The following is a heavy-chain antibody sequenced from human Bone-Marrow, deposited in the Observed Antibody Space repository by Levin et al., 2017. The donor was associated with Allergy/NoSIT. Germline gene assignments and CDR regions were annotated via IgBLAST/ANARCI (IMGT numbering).Heavy chain of an antibody. D-gene: IGHD3-16*01. V-gene: IGHV3-74*01. CDR3: SRTGEELPFDY. CDR1: GFTFGLYW. Sequence: HPGESLKISCAASGFTFGLYWMHWVRQSPGKGLMWVSRTNSDGTNTNYADSVKGRFTISTDTARTTLYLQMDSLRVEDTAVYYCSRTGEELPFDYWGQGTLVTVAS. J-gene: IGHJ4*02. CDR2: TNSDGTNT.